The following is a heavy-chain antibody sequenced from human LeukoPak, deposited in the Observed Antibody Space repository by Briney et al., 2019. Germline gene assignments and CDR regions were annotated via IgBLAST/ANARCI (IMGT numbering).Heavy chain of an antibody. CDR3: AELGITMIGGV. Sequence: GGSLRLSCAASGFTFSSYEMNWVRQAPGKGLEWVSYISSGGSTIYYADSVKGRFTISRDNAKNSLYLQMNSLRAEDTAVYYCAELGITMIGGVWGKGTTVTITS. CDR2: ISSGGSTI. V-gene: IGHV3-48*03. CDR1: GFTFSSYE. J-gene: IGHJ6*04. D-gene: IGHD3-10*02.